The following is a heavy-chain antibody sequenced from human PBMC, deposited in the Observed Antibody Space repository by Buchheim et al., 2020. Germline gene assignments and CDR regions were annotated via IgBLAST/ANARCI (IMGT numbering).Heavy chain of an antibody. Sequence: QVQLQQWGAGLLKPSETLSLTCAVYGGSFSGYYWSWIRQPPGKGLEWIGEINHSGSTNYNPSLKSRVTISVDTSKNQFSLKLSSVTAADTAVYYCARTKKRETTVTTFILGLNWYFDLWGRGTL. J-gene: IGHJ2*01. CDR2: INHSGST. CDR3: ARTKKRETTVTTFILGLNWYFDL. V-gene: IGHV4-34*01. CDR1: GGSFSGYY. D-gene: IGHD4-17*01.